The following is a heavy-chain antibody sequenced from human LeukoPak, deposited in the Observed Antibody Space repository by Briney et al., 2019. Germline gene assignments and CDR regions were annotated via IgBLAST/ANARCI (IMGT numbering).Heavy chain of an antibody. D-gene: IGHD3-22*01. Sequence: GGSLRLSCAASGFTVSSNYMTWVRQAPGKGLEWVSVIYNGGTTYYADSVKGRFTISRDNSKNTLFLQMNSLRAEDTAVYYCAGEGGYDNSGYAYWGQGTLVTVSS. CDR1: GFTVSSNY. CDR3: AGEGGYDNSGYAY. CDR2: IYNGGTT. V-gene: IGHV3-53*01. J-gene: IGHJ4*02.